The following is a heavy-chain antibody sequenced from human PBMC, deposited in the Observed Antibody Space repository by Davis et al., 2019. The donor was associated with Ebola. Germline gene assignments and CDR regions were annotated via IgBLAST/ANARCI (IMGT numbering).Heavy chain of an antibody. CDR1: GGSISSHY. J-gene: IGHJ4*02. D-gene: IGHD5-24*01. Sequence: MPGGSLRLSCTVSGGSISSHYSRWIRQPPGKGLEWIGYFYYSGRTNYNPSLKSRVTISVDTSKNQFSLKLSSVTAADTAVYYCARVGMATIGSPLDYWGQGTLVTVSS. CDR3: ARVGMATIGSPLDY. CDR2: FYYSGRT. V-gene: IGHV4-59*11.